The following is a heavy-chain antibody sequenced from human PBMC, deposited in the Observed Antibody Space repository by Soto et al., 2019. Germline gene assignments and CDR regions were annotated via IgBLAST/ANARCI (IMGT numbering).Heavy chain of an antibody. CDR3: AAVDSSGWYDSVGAFDI. J-gene: IGHJ3*02. V-gene: IGHV1-58*01. CDR1: GFTFTSSA. D-gene: IGHD6-19*01. CDR2: IVVGSGNT. Sequence: SVKVSCKASGFTFTSSAVQWVRQARGQRLEWIGWIVVGSGNTNYAQKFQERVTITRDMSTSTAYMELSSLRSEDTAVYYCAAVDSSGWYDSVGAFDIWGQGTTVTVSS.